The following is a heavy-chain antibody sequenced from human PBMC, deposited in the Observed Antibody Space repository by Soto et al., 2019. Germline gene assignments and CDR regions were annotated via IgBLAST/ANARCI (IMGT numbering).Heavy chain of an antibody. V-gene: IGHV4-34*01. CDR2: VKDGGST. J-gene: IGHJ4*02. Sequence: QVQLQQWGAGLLKPSETLSLTCTVNGGSLTGYYWSWIRQPPGKGLEWFGEVKDGGSTNYSPSLRARVCISADASKNRFSLRLNSVTAADTAVYFCARGQEGIVATHWEQGALVTVSS. D-gene: IGHD5-12*01. CDR1: GGSLTGYY. CDR3: ARGQEGIVATH.